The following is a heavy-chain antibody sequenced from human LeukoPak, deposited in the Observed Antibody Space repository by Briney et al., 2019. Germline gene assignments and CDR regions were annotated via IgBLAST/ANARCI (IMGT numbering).Heavy chain of an antibody. CDR2: IYHSGST. V-gene: IGHV4-30-2*01. J-gene: IGHJ6*02. CDR1: GGSISSGGYS. CDR3: ARELPRTYGMDV. D-gene: IGHD5-18*01. Sequence: QTLSLTCAXSGGSISSGGYSWSWIRQPPGKGLEWIVYIYHSGSTYYNSSLKSRVTISVDRSKNQFSLKLSSVTAADTAVYYCARELPRTYGMDVWGQGTTVTVSS.